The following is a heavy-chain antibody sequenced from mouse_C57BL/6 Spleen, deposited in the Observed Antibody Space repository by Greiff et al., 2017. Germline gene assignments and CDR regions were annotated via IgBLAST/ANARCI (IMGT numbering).Heavy chain of an antibody. V-gene: IGHV2-9*01. Sequence: QVQLQASGPGLVAPSQSLSITCTVSGFSLPSYGVDWVRQPPVKGLEWLGVLWGGGSTNHTSAPMSRLSISKDNSKSQVFLKMNSLQTDDTAMYYCAKHSAQAPWAMDYWGQGTSVTVSS. D-gene: IGHD3-2*02. CDR1: GFSLPSYG. J-gene: IGHJ4*01. CDR2: LWGGGST. CDR3: AKHSAQAPWAMDY.